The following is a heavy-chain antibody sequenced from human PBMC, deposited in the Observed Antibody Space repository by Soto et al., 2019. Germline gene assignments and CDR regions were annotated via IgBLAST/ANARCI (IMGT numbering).Heavy chain of an antibody. CDR2: ISYDGSNK. CDR1: GFTFSSYA. J-gene: IGHJ4*02. D-gene: IGHD2-21*02. CDR3: ARDGVLVTARYYFDY. V-gene: IGHV3-30-3*01. Sequence: GGSLRLSCAASGFTFSSYAMHWVRQAPGKGLEWVAVISYDGSNKYYADSVKGRFTISRDNSKNTLYLQMNSLRAEDTAVYYCARDGVLVTARYYFDYWGQGTLVTVSS.